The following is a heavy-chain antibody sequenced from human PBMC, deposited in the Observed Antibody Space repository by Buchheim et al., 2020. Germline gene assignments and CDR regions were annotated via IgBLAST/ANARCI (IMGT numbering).Heavy chain of an antibody. CDR1: GFTFSSYG. V-gene: IGHV3-30*18. CDR2: ISYDGSNK. J-gene: IGHJ4*02. D-gene: IGHD7-27*01. CDR3: AKDGEDWGTADY. Sequence: QVQLEESGGGVVQPGRSLRLSCAASGFTFSSYGMHWVRQAPGKGLEWVAVISYDGSNKYYADSVKGRFTISRDNSKNTLYLQMNSLRAEDTAVYYCAKDGEDWGTADYWGQGTL.